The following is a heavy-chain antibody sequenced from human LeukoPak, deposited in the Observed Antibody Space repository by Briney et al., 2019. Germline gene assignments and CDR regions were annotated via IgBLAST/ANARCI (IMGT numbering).Heavy chain of an antibody. D-gene: IGHD3-16*02. Sequence: SETLSLTCTVSGGSINSYYWSWIRQPPGKGLEWIGYIYYSGSTNYNPSLKSRVTISIDTSKNQFSLKLSSVTAADTAMYYCAREDKLASARSGGPFDIWGQGTMVTVSS. CDR3: AREDKLASARSGGPFDI. CDR1: GGSINSYY. J-gene: IGHJ3*02. V-gene: IGHV4-59*12. CDR2: IYYSGST.